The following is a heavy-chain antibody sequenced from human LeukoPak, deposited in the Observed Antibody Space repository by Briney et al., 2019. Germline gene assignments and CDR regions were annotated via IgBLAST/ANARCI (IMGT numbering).Heavy chain of an antibody. CDR3: VRQKKSHGNFDY. CDR1: GFTFSDHA. CDR2: VGIAADT. D-gene: IGHD1-26*01. Sequence: GGSLRLSCAASGFTFSDHAMHWVRQAPGKGLEWVSAVGIAADTFYPGSVRGRFTISRENAKNSLYLQMNSLRVEDTAVYYCVRQKKSHGNFDYWGQGTLVTVSS. V-gene: IGHV3-13*01. J-gene: IGHJ4*02.